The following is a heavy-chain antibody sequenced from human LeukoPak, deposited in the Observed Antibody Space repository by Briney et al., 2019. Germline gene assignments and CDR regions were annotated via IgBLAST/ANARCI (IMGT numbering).Heavy chain of an antibody. D-gene: IGHD3-22*01. CDR1: GGSISSGSYY. CDR2: IYYSGST. V-gene: IGHV4-61*10. J-gene: IGHJ4*02. CDR3: AREDSSGYYFDY. Sequence: PSETLSLTCTVSGGSISSGSYYWSWIRQPAGKGLEWIGYIYYSGSTNYNPSLKSRVTISVDTSKNQFSLKLSSVTAADTAVYYCAREDSSGYYFDYWGQGTLVTVSS.